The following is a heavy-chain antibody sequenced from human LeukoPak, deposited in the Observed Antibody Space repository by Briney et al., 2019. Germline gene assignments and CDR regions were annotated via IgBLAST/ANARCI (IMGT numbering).Heavy chain of an antibody. CDR1: GGTLSSYA. CDR3: ARARTMITFGGVRHAFDI. Sequence: SVKVSCKASGGTLSSYAFNWVRQAPGQGLEWVGRIIPLLGITNHAQKLQGRVTVTADTATNTAYMELSSLIPDDTAVYYCARARTMITFGGVRHAFDIWGQGTLVTVSS. CDR2: IIPLLGIT. V-gene: IGHV1-69*04. J-gene: IGHJ3*02. D-gene: IGHD3-16*01.